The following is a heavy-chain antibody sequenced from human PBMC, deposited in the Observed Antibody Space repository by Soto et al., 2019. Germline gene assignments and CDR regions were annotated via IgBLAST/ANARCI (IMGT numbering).Heavy chain of an antibody. CDR2: IYYSGST. D-gene: IGHD3-9*01. Sequence: QVQLQESGPGLVKPSETLSLTCTVSGGSISSYYWSWIRQPPGKGLEWIGYIYYSGSTNYNPSLKSRVTISVDTSKNQFSLKLSSVTAADTAVYYCARGADYDILTGYKYYYYYMDVWGKGTTVTVSS. V-gene: IGHV4-59*01. CDR3: ARGADYDILTGYKYYYYYMDV. J-gene: IGHJ6*03. CDR1: GGSISSYY.